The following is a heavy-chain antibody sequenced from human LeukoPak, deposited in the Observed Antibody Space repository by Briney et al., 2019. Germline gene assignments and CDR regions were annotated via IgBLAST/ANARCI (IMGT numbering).Heavy chain of an antibody. J-gene: IGHJ3*02. Sequence: PSETLSLTCTVSGGSISSYYWSWIRQPPGKGLEWIGYIYYSGSTNYNPSLKSRVTISVDTSKNQFSLKLSSVTAADTAVYYCARHGKNYYDSSGYRAFDIWGQGTMVTVSS. CDR2: IYYSGST. D-gene: IGHD3-22*01. CDR3: ARHGKNYYDSSGYRAFDI. CDR1: GGSISSYY. V-gene: IGHV4-59*08.